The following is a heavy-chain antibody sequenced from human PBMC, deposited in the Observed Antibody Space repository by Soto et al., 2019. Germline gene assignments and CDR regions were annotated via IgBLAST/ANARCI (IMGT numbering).Heavy chain of an antibody. Sequence: SETLYLTCTVFGGPISSGDYYWSWIRQPPGKGLEWIGFIYYSGMPYYNPSLKSRVTISVDTSKNQFSLKLSSVTAADTAVYYCARDHYVYDILTGYGYYYGMDVWGQGTTVTVS. V-gene: IGHV4-30-4*01. D-gene: IGHD3-9*01. CDR1: GGPISSGDYY. CDR3: ARDHYVYDILTGYGYYYGMDV. J-gene: IGHJ6*02. CDR2: IYYSGMP.